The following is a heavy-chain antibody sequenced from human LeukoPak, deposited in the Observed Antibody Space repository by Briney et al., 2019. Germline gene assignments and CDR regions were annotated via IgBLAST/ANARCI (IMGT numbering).Heavy chain of an antibody. Sequence: SETLSLTCTVSGGSISSYYWSWIGQPPGKGREWIGYIYYSGSTNYNPSLKSRVTISVDTSKNQFSLKLSSVTAADTAVYYCARLLRDAFDIWGQGTMVTVSS. CDR3: ARLLRDAFDI. CDR2: IYYSGST. V-gene: IGHV4-59*01. J-gene: IGHJ3*02. CDR1: GGSISSYY.